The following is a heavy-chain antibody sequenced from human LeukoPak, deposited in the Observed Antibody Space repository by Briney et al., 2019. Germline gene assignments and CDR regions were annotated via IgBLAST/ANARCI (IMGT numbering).Heavy chain of an antibody. CDR1: GGSFSGYY. J-gene: IGHJ4*02. D-gene: IGHD3-3*01. V-gene: IGHV4-34*01. CDR3: ARTTILGVVIKFDY. CDR2: INHSGST. Sequence: SETLSLTCAVYGGSFSGYYWSWIRQPPGKGLEWIGEINHSGSTNYNPSLKSRVTISVDTSKNQFSLKLSSVTAADTAVYYCARTTILGVVIKFDYWGQGTLVTVSS.